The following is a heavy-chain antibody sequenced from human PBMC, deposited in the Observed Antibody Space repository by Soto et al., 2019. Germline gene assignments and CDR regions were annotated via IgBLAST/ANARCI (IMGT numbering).Heavy chain of an antibody. CDR1: GGTFSSYT. CDR3: ARDNGGSPESWFDP. V-gene: IGHV1-69*08. J-gene: IGHJ5*02. D-gene: IGHD2-15*01. Sequence: QVQLVQSGAEVKKPGSSVKVSCKASGGTFSSYTISWVRQAPGQGLEWMGRIIPILGIANYAQKFQSRVTITADKSTSTAYRELSSLRSEDTAVYYCARDNGGSPESWFDPWGQGTLVTVSS. CDR2: IIPILGIA.